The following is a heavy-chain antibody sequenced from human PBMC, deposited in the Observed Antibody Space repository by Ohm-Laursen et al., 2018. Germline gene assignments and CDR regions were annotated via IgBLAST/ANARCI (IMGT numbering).Heavy chain of an antibody. D-gene: IGHD2/OR15-2a*01. CDR2: ISVSGGST. V-gene: IGHV3-23*01. Sequence: SLRLSCAASGFTFSSYAMSWVRQAPGKGLEWVSGISVSGGSTYYADSVKGRFTISRDNAKNSLYLQINSLKGEDTAVYFCARDPTFHAFDIWGQGTMVTVSS. CDR1: GFTFSSYA. J-gene: IGHJ3*02. CDR3: ARDPTFHAFDI.